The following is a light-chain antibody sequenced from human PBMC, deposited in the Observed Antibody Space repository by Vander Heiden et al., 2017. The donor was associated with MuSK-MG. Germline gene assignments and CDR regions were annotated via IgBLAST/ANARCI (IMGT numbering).Light chain of an antibody. CDR2: GAS. CDR1: QSVSSN. CDR3: QQYNNSPPWT. Sequence: EIVMTQCPATLSVSPGERATLSCRASQSVSSNLAWYQHKPGQAPRLLIYGASTRATGIPARFSGSGYETEFTLTISSLQSEDFALYYCQQYNNSPPWTFGQGTKVEIK. J-gene: IGKJ1*01. V-gene: IGKV3-15*01.